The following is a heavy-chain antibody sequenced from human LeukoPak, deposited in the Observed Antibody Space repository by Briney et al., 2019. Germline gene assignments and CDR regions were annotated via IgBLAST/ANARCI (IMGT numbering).Heavy chain of an antibody. CDR2: ISGSGGST. V-gene: IGHV3-23*01. CDR1: GFTFSSYG. J-gene: IGHJ4*02. CDR3: AKNAGYSYGLYYFDY. D-gene: IGHD5-18*01. Sequence: GGSVRLSCAASGFTFSSYGMSWVRQAPGKGLEWVSAISGSGGSTYYADSVKGRFTISRDNSKNTVYLQMDSLRAEDSAVYYCAKNAGYSYGLYYFDYWGQGTLVTVSS.